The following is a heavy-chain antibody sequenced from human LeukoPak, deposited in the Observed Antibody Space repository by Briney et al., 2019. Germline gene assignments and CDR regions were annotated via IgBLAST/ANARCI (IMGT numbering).Heavy chain of an antibody. CDR3: ARGPLSVYGDYGWFDP. J-gene: IGHJ5*02. CDR1: GYTFTTYA. D-gene: IGHD4-17*01. V-gene: IGHV7-4-1*02. Sequence: ASVKVSCKASGYTFTTYAMNWVRQAPGQGLEWMGWINTNTGNPTYAQGFTGRFVFSLDTSVSTAYLQISSLKAEDTAVYYCARGPLSVYGDYGWFDPWGQGTLVTVSS. CDR2: INTNTGNP.